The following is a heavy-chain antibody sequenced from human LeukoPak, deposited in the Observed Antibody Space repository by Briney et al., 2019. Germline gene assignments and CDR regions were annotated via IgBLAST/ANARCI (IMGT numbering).Heavy chain of an antibody. V-gene: IGHV1-24*01. D-gene: IGHD3-22*01. CDR1: GYTFTGYY. J-gene: IGHJ5*02. CDR2: FDPEDGET. Sequence: ASVKVSCKASGYTFTGYYMHWVRQAPGKGLEWMGGFDPEDGETIYAQKFQGRVTMTEDTSTDTAYMELSSLRSEDTAVYYCATAPRGYPFDPWGQGTLVTVSS. CDR3: ATAPRGYPFDP.